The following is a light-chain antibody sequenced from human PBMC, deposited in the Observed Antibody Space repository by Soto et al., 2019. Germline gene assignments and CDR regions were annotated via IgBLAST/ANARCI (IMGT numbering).Light chain of an antibody. CDR2: DAS. CDR3: QQRSNWPPMNT. V-gene: IGKV3-11*01. Sequence: EIVLTQSPATLSLSPVERDTLSCSASQSVSSYLAWYQQKPGQAPRLLIYDASNRATGIPARFSGSGYGTDFTHTISSLEPEDFAVYYCQQRSNWPPMNTFGQGTKLEL. J-gene: IGKJ2*01. CDR1: QSVSSY.